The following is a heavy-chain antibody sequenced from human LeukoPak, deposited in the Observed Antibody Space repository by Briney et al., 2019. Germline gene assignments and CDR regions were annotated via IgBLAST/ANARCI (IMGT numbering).Heavy chain of an antibody. V-gene: IGHV4-59*12. D-gene: IGHD3-10*01. Sequence: SETLSLTCTVSGGSISSYYWSWIRQPPGKGLEWIGYIYDSGSANYNPSLKSRVTISLDTSKNQFSLKLSSVTAADTAVYYCATSLLYYYGSGSYSLEYFQHWGQGTLVTVSS. CDR3: ATSLLYYYGSGSYSLEYFQH. J-gene: IGHJ1*01. CDR2: IYDSGSA. CDR1: GGSISSYY.